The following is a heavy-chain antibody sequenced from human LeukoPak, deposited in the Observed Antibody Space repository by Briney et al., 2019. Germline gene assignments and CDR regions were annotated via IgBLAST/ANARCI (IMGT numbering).Heavy chain of an antibody. D-gene: IGHD1-26*01. CDR3: ARDRSGYSGSYYRDYYYYYMDV. CDR2: INWNGGST. Sequence: GGSLRLSCAASGFTISSYWMNWVRQAPGKGLEWVSGINWNGGSTGYADSVKGRFTISRDNAKNSLYLQMNSLRAEDTALYYCARDRSGYSGSYYRDYYYYYMDVWGKGTTVTVSS. CDR1: GFTISSYW. J-gene: IGHJ6*03. V-gene: IGHV3-20*04.